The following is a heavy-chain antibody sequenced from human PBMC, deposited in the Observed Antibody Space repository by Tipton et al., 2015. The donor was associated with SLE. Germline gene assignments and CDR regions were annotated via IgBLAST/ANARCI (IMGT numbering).Heavy chain of an antibody. CDR2: IYDSGST. D-gene: IGHD4-17*01. V-gene: IGHV4-59*12. CDR3: ARDPGGYGNY. Sequence: TLSLTCTVSGGSISSYYWSWIRQPPGKGLEWIGKIYDSGSTNYNPSLKSRVTISVDTSKNQFSLNLSSVTAADTGVYYCARDPGGYGNYWGQGTLVTVAS. J-gene: IGHJ4*02. CDR1: GGSISSYY.